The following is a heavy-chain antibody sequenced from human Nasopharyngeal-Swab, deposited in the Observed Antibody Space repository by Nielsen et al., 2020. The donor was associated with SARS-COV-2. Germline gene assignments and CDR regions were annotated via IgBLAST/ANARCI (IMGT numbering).Heavy chain of an antibody. D-gene: IGHD1-26*01. J-gene: IGHJ5*02. V-gene: IGHV3-21*05. CDR2: ISSSSSYI. Sequence: GGSLRLSCAASGFTSSSYEMNWVRQAPGKGLEWVSYISSSSSYIYYADSVKGRFTISRDNAKNSLYLQMNSLRAEDTAVYYCARAWELLGWFDPWGQGTLVTVSS. CDR3: ARAWELLGWFDP. CDR1: GFTSSSYE.